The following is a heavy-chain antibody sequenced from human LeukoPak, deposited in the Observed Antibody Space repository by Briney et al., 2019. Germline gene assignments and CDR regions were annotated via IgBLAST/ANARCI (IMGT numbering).Heavy chain of an antibody. CDR3: AREDKYGFDI. CDR1: GFTFSTFW. Sequence: GGSLKLSCTASGFTFSTFWMSWLRQAPGKGLEWVAHINWDASQNYYVDFVKGRFTITRDNAKNSVFLKMNNVRAEDTAVYYCAREDKYGFDIWGLGTMVTVSS. J-gene: IGHJ3*02. V-gene: IGHV3-7*04. CDR2: INWDASQN.